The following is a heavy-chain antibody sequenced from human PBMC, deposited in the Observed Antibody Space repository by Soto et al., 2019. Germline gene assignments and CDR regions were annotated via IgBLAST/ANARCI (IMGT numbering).Heavy chain of an antibody. CDR2: INPASGHT. D-gene: IGHD1-26*01. Sequence: QVQLVQSGAEVKKPGASVKVSCKASGYTFTTYALHWVRQAPGQRPEWLGWINPASGHTKYSKKFQDRVTITRDTSASTGYMELSSLSSEDTAVYYCGRSVVGATGEILYNAMDVWGQGTTVTVSS. CDR3: GRSVVGATGEILYNAMDV. CDR1: GYTFTTYA. J-gene: IGHJ6*02. V-gene: IGHV1-3*01.